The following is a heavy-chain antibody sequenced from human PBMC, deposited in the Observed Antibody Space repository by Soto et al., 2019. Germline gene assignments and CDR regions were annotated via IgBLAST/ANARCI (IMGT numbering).Heavy chain of an antibody. CDR1: GFTLRGYA. CDR3: ARRARPDFYYMDV. D-gene: IGHD6-6*01. V-gene: IGHV3-64*01. CDR2: ISSNGVGT. Sequence: EVQLAESGGGLAQPGGSLRLSCAASGFTLRGYAMDWVRQAPGKGLEYVSGISSNGVGTYYANSVQGSCTISRDNSKNTVYLQMGSLRTEDLAVYYCARRARPDFYYMDVWGKGTTVTVS. J-gene: IGHJ6*03.